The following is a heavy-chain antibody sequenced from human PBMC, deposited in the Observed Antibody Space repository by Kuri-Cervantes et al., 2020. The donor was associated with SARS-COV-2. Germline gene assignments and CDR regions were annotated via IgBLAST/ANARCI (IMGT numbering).Heavy chain of an antibody. CDR2: INPNSGGT. CDR3: ARFEEAGPDDAFDI. D-gene: IGHD6-13*01. CDR1: GYTFTGYY. V-gene: IGHV1-2*02. Sequence: ASVKVSCKASGYTFTGYYMHWVRQAPGQGLEWMGWINPNSGGTNYAQKFQGRVTMTRDTSISTAYMELSRLRSDDTAVYYCARFEEAGPDDAFDIWGQGKMVTVSS. J-gene: IGHJ3*02.